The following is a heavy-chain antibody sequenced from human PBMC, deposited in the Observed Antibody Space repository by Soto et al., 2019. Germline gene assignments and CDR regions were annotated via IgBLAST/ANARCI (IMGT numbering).Heavy chain of an antibody. CDR2: FSNSGST. CDR3: TRSPHNYPKVSYHGMYV. Sequence: SETLSLTCSVSGGSIISYYWSWVRQAPGKGLEWIGYFSNSGSTNYNPSLKNRVSISADTSKNQFSLELTSVTAADTAMYFCTRSPHNYPKVSYHGMYVWGQGTTVPVSS. CDR1: GGSIISYY. D-gene: IGHD3-10*01. J-gene: IGHJ6*02. V-gene: IGHV4-59*01.